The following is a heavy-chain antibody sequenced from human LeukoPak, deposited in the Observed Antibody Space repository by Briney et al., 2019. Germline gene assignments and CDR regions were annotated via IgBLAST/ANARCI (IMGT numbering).Heavy chain of an antibody. J-gene: IGHJ4*02. CDR3: ASLRNPGYSSSWTPFDS. Sequence: PSETLSLTCTVSVGSLSSTAYYWVWIRQPPGKGLEWGGSIYYSGSTYYNPSLKSRVTISVDTSKNHFSLKLSSVPAADTAVYYCASLRNPGYSSSWTPFDSWGQGTLVTVSS. D-gene: IGHD6-13*01. CDR1: VGSLSSTAYY. CDR2: IYYSGST. V-gene: IGHV4-39*02.